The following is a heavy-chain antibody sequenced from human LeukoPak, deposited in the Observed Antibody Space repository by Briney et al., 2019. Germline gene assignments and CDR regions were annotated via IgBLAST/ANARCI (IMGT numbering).Heavy chain of an antibody. V-gene: IGHV1-69*06. CDR2: IIPIFGTA. D-gene: IGHD5-12*01. CDR3: ADGASGQPYYYYYMDV. CDR1: GGTFSSYA. J-gene: IGHJ6*03. Sequence: SVKVSCKASGGTFSSYAISWVRQAPGQGLEWMGRIIPIFGTANYAQMFQGRVTITADKSTSTAYMELSSLRYEDTAVYYCADGASGQPYYYYYMDVWGKGTTVTVSS.